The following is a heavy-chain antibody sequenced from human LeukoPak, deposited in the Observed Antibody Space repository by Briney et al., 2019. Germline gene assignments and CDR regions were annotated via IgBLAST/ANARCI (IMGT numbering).Heavy chain of an antibody. Sequence: GGSLRLSCAASGFTFSSYWMSWVRKAPGKGLEWVANIKEDGSEIQYVDSVKGRFTISRDNAKNSLYLQMNSLRAEDTAVYYCARATASNWFDPWGQGTLVTVSS. CDR1: GFTFSSYW. CDR2: IKEDGSEI. D-gene: IGHD2-21*01. J-gene: IGHJ5*02. V-gene: IGHV3-7*01. CDR3: ARATASNWFDP.